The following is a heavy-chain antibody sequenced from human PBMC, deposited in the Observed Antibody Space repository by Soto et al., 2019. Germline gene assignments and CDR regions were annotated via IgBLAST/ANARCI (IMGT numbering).Heavy chain of an antibody. J-gene: IGHJ6*02. CDR1: SVSNAW. Sequence: SVSNAWMNWVRQAPGKGLEWVGRIKSKTDGGTTDYAAPVKGRFTISRDDSKNTLYLQMNSLKTEDTAVYYCTTLEGKCISTSCYRPGDYYYYYGMDVWGQGTTVTVSS. CDR2: IKSKTDGGTT. D-gene: IGHD2-2*01. CDR3: TTLEGKCISTSCYRPGDYYYYYGMDV. V-gene: IGHV3-15*07.